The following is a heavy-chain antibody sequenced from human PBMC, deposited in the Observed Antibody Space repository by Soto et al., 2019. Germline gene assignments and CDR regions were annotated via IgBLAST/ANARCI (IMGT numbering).Heavy chain of an antibody. CDR2: IDPSDSQT. CDR1: GYSFAGYW. V-gene: IGHV5-10-1*01. CDR3: ARQKYDSDTGPNFQYYFDS. D-gene: IGHD3-22*01. J-gene: IGHJ4*02. Sequence: GESLKISCKGSGYSFAGYWITWVRQKPGKGLEWMGRIDPSDSQTYYSPSFRGHVTISVTKSITTVFLQWSSLRASDTAIYYCARQKYDSDTGPNFQYYFDSWGQGTPVTVSS.